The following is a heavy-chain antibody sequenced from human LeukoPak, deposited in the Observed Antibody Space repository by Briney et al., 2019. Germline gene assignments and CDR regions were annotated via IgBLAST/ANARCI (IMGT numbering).Heavy chain of an antibody. J-gene: IGHJ4*02. CDR1: GFTFSNAW. V-gene: IGHV3-15*01. CDR2: IKSKTDGGTT. Sequence: GGSLRLSCAASGFTFSNAWMSRVRQAPGKGLEWVGRIKSKTDGGTTDYAAPVKGRFTISRDDSKNTLYLQMNSLKTEDTAVYYCTRSTYYYDSSGYYFVGVNDYWGQGTLVTVSS. D-gene: IGHD3-22*01. CDR3: TRSTYYYDSSGYYFVGVNDY.